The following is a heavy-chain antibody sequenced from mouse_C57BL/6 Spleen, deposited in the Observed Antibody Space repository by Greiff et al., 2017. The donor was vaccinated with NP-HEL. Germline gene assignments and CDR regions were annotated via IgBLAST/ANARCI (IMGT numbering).Heavy chain of an antibody. CDR1: GFTFSSYA. CDR3: ALLRDNFDY. Sequence: EVKVEESGGGLVKPGGSLKLSCAASGFTFSSYAMSWVRQTPEKRLEWVATISDGGSYTYYPDNVKGRFTISRDNAKNNLYLQMSHLKSEDTAMYYCALLRDNFDYWGQGTTLTVSS. V-gene: IGHV5-4*03. J-gene: IGHJ2*01. D-gene: IGHD1-1*01. CDR2: ISDGGSYT.